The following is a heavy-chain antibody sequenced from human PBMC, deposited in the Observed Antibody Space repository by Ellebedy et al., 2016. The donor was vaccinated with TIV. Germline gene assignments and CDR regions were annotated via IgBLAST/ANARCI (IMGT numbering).Heavy chain of an antibody. J-gene: IGHJ4*02. V-gene: IGHV5-51*01. CDR1: GYSFTNYW. D-gene: IGHD5-18*01. CDR3: VRRFDEYSDGY. Sequence: KVSCKGSGYSFTNYWIGWVRQISGQGLEWMGIIYPGDSDTKYSPSFQGKVTISADKSISTAYLQWSSLKASDKAMYYCVRRFDEYSDGYWGQGTLVTVSS. CDR2: IYPGDSDT.